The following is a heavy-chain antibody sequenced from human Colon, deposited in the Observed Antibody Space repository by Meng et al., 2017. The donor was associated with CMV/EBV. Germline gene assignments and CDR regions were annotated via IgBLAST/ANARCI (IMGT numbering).Heavy chain of an antibody. V-gene: IGHV1-69*10. CDR1: GGTFSSYA. D-gene: IGHD3-10*02. Sequence: SVKVSCKASGGTFSSYAISWVRQAPGQGLEWMGGIIPILGIANYAQKFQGRVTITANKSTTTAYMELSSLTSEDTAVYYCATRIPTYVDNWFDPWGQGTLVTVSS. CDR2: IIPILGIA. CDR3: ATRIPTYVDNWFDP. J-gene: IGHJ5*02.